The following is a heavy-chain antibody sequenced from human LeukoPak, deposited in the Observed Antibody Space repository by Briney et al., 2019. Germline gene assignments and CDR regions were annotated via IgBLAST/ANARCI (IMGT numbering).Heavy chain of an antibody. D-gene: IGHD1-26*01. V-gene: IGHV1-69*13. CDR2: IIPIFGTA. CDR1: GGTFSSYA. J-gene: IGHJ6*02. Sequence: SVKVSCKASGGTFSSYAISWVRQAPGQGLEWMGGIIPIFGTANYAQKFQGRVTITADESTSTAYMELSSLRSEDTAVYYCARDRSGARHYYYGMDVWGQGTTVTVSS. CDR3: ARDRSGARHYYYGMDV.